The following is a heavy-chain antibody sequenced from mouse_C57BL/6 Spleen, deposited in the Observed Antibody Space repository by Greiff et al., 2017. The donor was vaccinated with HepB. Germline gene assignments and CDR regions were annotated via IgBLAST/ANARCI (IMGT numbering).Heavy chain of an antibody. J-gene: IGHJ3*01. V-gene: IGHV1-59*01. D-gene: IGHD2-4*01. Sequence: QVQLQQPGAELVRPGTSVKLSCKASGYTFTSYWMHWVKQRPGQGLEWIGVIDPSDSYTNYNQKFKGKATLTVDTSSSKAYMQLSSLTSEDSAVYYCARRDYDYPWFAYWGQGTLVTVSA. CDR3: ARRDYDYPWFAY. CDR2: IDPSDSYT. CDR1: GYTFTSYW.